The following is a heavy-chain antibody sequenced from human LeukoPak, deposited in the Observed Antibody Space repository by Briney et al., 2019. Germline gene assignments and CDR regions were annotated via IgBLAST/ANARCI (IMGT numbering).Heavy chain of an antibody. CDR3: ANHPFDY. Sequence: GGSLRLSWVASGSSFSSYGMSWVRQAPGQGLEGVSYISSSGNIMYYADSVRGRFTISRDNAKNSLYLQMNSLRAEDTAVYYCANHPFDYWGQGTLVTVSS. V-gene: IGHV3-48*03. J-gene: IGHJ4*02. CDR2: ISSSGNIM. CDR1: GSSFSSYG.